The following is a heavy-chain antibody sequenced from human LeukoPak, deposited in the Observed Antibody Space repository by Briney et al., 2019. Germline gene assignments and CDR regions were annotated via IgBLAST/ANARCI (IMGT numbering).Heavy chain of an antibody. Sequence: PSETLSLTCTVSGGSISSGGYYWSWIRQHPGKGLEWIGYIYYSGSTYYNPSLKSRVTISVDTSKNQFSLKLSSVTAADTAVYYCARGRGYCRGGSCYGNWFDPWGQGTLATVSS. CDR1: GGSISSGGYY. D-gene: IGHD2-15*01. CDR2: IYYSGST. J-gene: IGHJ5*02. CDR3: ARGRGYCRGGSCYGNWFDP. V-gene: IGHV4-31*03.